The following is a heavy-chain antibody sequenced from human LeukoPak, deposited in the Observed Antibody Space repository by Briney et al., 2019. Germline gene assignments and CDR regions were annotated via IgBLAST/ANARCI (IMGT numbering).Heavy chain of an antibody. J-gene: IGHJ5*02. V-gene: IGHV3-7*01. Sequence: GGSLRLSCAASGFPFSSYWMSWVRQAPGKGLEWVANINQDGSEKYYVDSVKGRFTISRDNAKNSLYLQMNSLRAEDTAVYYCARGGGSSGWYRGNWFDPWGQGTLVTVSS. CDR1: GFPFSSYW. CDR2: INQDGSEK. D-gene: IGHD6-19*01. CDR3: ARGGGSSGWYRGNWFDP.